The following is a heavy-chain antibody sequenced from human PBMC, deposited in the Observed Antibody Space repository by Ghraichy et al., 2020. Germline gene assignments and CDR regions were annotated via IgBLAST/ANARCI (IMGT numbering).Heavy chain of an antibody. CDR1: GFTFSSYR. V-gene: IGHV3-21*01. Sequence: ETLSLTCAASGFTFSSYRMNWVRQAPGKGLEWVSSICSASSYIHYADSVKGRFTISRDNAKNSVYLQMNSLRAEDTAVYYCARDSGYCSGGRCNGDAFDIWGQGTMVTVSS. J-gene: IGHJ3*02. D-gene: IGHD2-15*01. CDR2: ICSASSYI. CDR3: ARDSGYCSGGRCNGDAFDI.